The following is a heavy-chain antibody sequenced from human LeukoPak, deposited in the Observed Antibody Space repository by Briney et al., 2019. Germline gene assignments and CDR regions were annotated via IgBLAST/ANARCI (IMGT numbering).Heavy chain of an antibody. CDR1: GFTFTSSA. J-gene: IGHJ4*02. CDR3: AAMGSGYSYGGDY. D-gene: IGHD5-18*01. Sequence: SVKVSCKASGFTFTSSAMQWVRQARGQRLEWIGWIVVGSGNTNYAQKFQERVTITRDMSTSTAYMELSSLRSEDTAVYYCAAMGSGYSYGGDYWGQGTLVTVSS. CDR2: IVVGSGNT. V-gene: IGHV1-58*02.